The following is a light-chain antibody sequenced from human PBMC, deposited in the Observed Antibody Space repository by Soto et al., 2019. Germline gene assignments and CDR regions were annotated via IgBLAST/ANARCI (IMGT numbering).Light chain of an antibody. CDR3: QQYNNWQYT. J-gene: IGKJ2*01. Sequence: EIMMTQSPATLSVSPGERATLSCRASQSVSSNLAWYQQKPGQAPRLLIDGASTRATGIPARFSGSGSGTEFTLTISSLQSEDFAVYYCQQYNNWQYTFGQGTKVDSK. V-gene: IGKV3-15*01. CDR1: QSVSSN. CDR2: GAS.